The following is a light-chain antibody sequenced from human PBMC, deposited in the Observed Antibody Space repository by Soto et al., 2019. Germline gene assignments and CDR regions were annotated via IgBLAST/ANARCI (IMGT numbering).Light chain of an antibody. Sequence: IVMTQSPATLSVSPGERATLSCWASQSVSSKLAWYQQKPGQAPRLLIIGASERVTTIPARFSGSGSGTEFTLSISSLQSDDFVVYYCHQYNTSPCTLGQGTMADMK. J-gene: IGKJ1*01. V-gene: IGKV3-15*01. CDR1: QSVSSK. CDR3: HQYNTSPCT. CDR2: GAS.